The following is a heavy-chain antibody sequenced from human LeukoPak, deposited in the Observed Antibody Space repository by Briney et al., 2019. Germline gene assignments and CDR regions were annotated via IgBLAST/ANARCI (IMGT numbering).Heavy chain of an antibody. CDR3: ATGDSSGPLFDY. Sequence: GESLKISCKGSGYSFTIYWIAWVRQMPGKGLEWMGIIYPGDSNTRYSPSFQGQVTISADKSVTTAYLQWSSLTASDTAMYYCATGDSSGPLFDYWGQGTPVTVSS. V-gene: IGHV5-51*01. CDR2: IYPGDSNT. J-gene: IGHJ4*02. D-gene: IGHD3-22*01. CDR1: GYSFTIYW.